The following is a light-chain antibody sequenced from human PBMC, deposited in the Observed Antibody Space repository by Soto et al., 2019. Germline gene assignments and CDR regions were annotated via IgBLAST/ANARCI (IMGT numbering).Light chain of an antibody. CDR1: SSDVGGYNY. Sequence: QSALTQPASVSGSPGQSITISCTGTSSDVGGYNYVSWYQQHPGKAPKLMIYEVSNRPSGVSTGFSGSKSGNTASLTISGVQAEDEAAYYCSSFTNTNTGVFGGGTKLTVL. V-gene: IGLV2-14*01. CDR2: EVS. J-gene: IGLJ3*02. CDR3: SSFTNTNTGV.